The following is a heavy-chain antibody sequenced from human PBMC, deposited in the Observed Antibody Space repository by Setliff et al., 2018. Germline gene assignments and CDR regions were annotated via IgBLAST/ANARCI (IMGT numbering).Heavy chain of an antibody. CDR3: AKDLRSSPRVIDAFDI. V-gene: IGHV3-23*01. Sequence: LRLSCAASGFTFSSYAMSWVRQAPGKGLEWVSAISGSGGSTYYADSVKGRFTISRDNSKNTLYLQMNSLRAEDTAVYYCAKDLRSSPRVIDAFDIWGQGTMVTVSS. CDR1: GFTFSSYA. J-gene: IGHJ3*02. CDR2: ISGSGGST. D-gene: IGHD2-2*01.